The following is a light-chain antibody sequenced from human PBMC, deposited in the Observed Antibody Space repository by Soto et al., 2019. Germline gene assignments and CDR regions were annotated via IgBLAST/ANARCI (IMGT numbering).Light chain of an antibody. CDR3: QQYGSSPWT. J-gene: IGKJ1*01. CDR1: QSVSSSY. Sequence: EIGYTQSPGTLSWSPGERATLSGRASQSVSSSYLAWYQQKPGQAPRLLIYGASSRATGIPDRFSGSGSGTDFTLTISRLEPEDFAVYYCQQYGSSPWTFGQGTKVDIK. CDR2: GAS. V-gene: IGKV3-20*01.